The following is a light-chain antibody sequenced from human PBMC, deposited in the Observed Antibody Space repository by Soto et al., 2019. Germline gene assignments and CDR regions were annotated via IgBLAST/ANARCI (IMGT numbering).Light chain of an antibody. V-gene: IGKV1-39*01. CDR2: GAS. CDR1: QSISVF. CDR3: QETYGTPYT. J-gene: IGKJ2*01. Sequence: DIRMTQSPSSLSASVGERVTITCRASQSISVFLNWYQQRPGKAPRLLIFGASSLQSGVPSRFSGGGSGTDFTLAISSLQPEDVATYYCQETYGTPYTFGQGTTLQI.